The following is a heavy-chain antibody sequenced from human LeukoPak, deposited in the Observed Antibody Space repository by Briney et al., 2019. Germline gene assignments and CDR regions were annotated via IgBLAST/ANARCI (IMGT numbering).Heavy chain of an antibody. D-gene: IGHD6-19*01. J-gene: IGHJ6*03. CDR2: INHSGST. CDR1: GGSFSGYY. V-gene: IGHV4-34*01. Sequence: SETLSLTCADYGGSFSGYYWSWIRQPPGKGLEWIGEINHSGSTNYNPSLKSRVTISVDTSKNQFSLKLSSVTAADTAVYYCARVGSGWYARSYYYMDVWGKGTTVTVSS. CDR3: ARVGSGWYARSYYYMDV.